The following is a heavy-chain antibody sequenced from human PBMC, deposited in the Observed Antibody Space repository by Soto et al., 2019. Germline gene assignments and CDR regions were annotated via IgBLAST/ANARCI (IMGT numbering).Heavy chain of an antibody. Sequence: ASVKVSCKASGYTFTSYAMYWVRQAPGQRLEWMGWINAGNGNTKYSQKFQGRVTITRDTSASTAYMELSSLRSEDTAVYYCARDLGYCTNGVCYPAWFDPWGQ. V-gene: IGHV1-3*01. J-gene: IGHJ5*02. CDR1: GYTFTSYA. CDR2: INAGNGNT. CDR3: ARDLGYCTNGVCYPAWFDP. D-gene: IGHD2-8*01.